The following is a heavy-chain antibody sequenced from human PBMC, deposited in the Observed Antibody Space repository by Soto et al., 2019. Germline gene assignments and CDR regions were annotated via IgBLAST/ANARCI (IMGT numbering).Heavy chain of an antibody. Sequence: EVQLVESGGGLVQPGGSLRLSCAASGFTFSSYSMNWVRQAPGKGLEWVSYISSSSSTIYYADSVKGRFTISRDNAKNSLYLQMNSLRAEDTAVYYCARELWFAKGGAFDIWGQGTMVTVSS. D-gene: IGHD3-10*01. CDR3: ARELWFAKGGAFDI. CDR2: ISSSSSTI. J-gene: IGHJ3*02. CDR1: GFTFSSYS. V-gene: IGHV3-48*01.